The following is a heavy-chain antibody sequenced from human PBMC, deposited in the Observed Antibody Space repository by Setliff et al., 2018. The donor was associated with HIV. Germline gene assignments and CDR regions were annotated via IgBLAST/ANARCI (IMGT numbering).Heavy chain of an antibody. V-gene: IGHV4-4*08. Sequence: SETLSLTCSVSGGSTRNNYWSWVRQSPEKGLEPIGYVYASGATYYNPSFVSRVTISIDSSENQFSLKLRSLTAADTAVYFCARTGYAFDLWGPGTMVTVSS. CDR1: GGSTRNNY. CDR2: VYASGAT. J-gene: IGHJ3*01. CDR3: ARTGYAFDL.